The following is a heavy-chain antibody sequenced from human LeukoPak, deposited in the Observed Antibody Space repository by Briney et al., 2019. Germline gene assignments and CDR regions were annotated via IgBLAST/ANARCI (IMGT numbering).Heavy chain of an antibody. D-gene: IGHD3-22*01. Sequence: PGGSLRLSCAASGFTFSSYSMNWVRQAPGKGLEWVSSISSSSSYIYYADSVEGRFTISRDNAKNSLYLQMNSLRAEDTAVYYCARELDDSSGSHKVCWGQGTLVTVSS. CDR1: GFTFSSYS. CDR2: ISSSSSYI. J-gene: IGHJ4*02. CDR3: ARELDDSSGSHKVC. V-gene: IGHV3-21*01.